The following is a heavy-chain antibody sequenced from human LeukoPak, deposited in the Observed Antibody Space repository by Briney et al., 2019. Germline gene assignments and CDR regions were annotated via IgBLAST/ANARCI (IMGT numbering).Heavy chain of an antibody. CDR1: GGSISTVGYY. J-gene: IGHJ4*02. CDR3: ARGGGTYGADFDY. D-gene: IGHD4/OR15-4a*01. Sequence: SETLSLTCTVSGGSISTVGYYWSWIRQHPGKGLEWIAYIYYSGSTYYNPSPKSRLTVSVDTSKNQFSLKLSSLTAADTAMYYCARGGGTYGADFDYWGQGTLVTVSS. V-gene: IGHV4-31*03. CDR2: IYYSGST.